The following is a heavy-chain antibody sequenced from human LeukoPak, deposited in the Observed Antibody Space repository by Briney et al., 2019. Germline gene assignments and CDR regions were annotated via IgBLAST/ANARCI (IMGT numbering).Heavy chain of an antibody. D-gene: IGHD6-19*01. Sequence: GRSLRLSCAASGFTFSSYGMHWVRQAPGKGLEWVAVISYDGSNKYYADSVKGRFTISRDNSKNSLYLQMNSLRAEDTALYYCAKVYSSGWYYFDYWGQGTLVTVSS. CDR2: ISYDGSNK. CDR1: GFTFSSYG. CDR3: AKVYSSGWYYFDY. J-gene: IGHJ4*02. V-gene: IGHV3-30*18.